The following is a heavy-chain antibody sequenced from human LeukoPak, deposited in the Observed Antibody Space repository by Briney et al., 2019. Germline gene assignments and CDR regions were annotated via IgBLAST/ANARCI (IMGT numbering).Heavy chain of an antibody. D-gene: IGHD6-19*01. CDR3: ARPRTPLIAVAGTGDAFDI. V-gene: IGHV5-51*01. CDR2: IYPGDSDT. J-gene: IGHJ3*02. CDR1: GYNFTSYW. Sequence: GESLKISCKGSGYNFTSYWIGWVRQMPGKGLEWMGIIYPGDSDTRYSPSFQGQVTISADKSISTAYLQWSSLKASDTAMYYCARPRTPLIAVAGTGDAFDIWGQGTMVTVSS.